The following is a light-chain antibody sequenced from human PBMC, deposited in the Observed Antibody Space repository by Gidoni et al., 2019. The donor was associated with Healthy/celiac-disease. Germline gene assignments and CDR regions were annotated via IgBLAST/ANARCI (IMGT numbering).Light chain of an antibody. CDR3: SSYASSITV. J-gene: IGLJ2*01. Sequence: SALTQPASVSGSPGQSITISCTGTSNDIGGYNYVSWYQQHPGKAPRLMIYDVSDRPSGISSRFSGSKSGDTASLTISGLQAEDEADYYCSSYASSITVFGGGTKLTVL. CDR1: SNDIGGYNY. V-gene: IGLV2-14*03. CDR2: DVS.